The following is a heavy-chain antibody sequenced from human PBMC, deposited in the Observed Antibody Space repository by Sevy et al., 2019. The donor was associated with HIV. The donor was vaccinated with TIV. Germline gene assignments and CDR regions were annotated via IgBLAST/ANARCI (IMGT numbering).Heavy chain of an antibody. Sequence: GGSLRLSCAASGFTFSSYGMHWVRQAPGKGLEWVAVIWYDGSNKYYADSVKGRFTISRANSKNTLYLQMNSLRAEDTAVYDCARGRSGGYYVFFDYWGQGTLVTVSS. D-gene: IGHD1-26*01. V-gene: IGHV3-33*01. J-gene: IGHJ4*02. CDR2: IWYDGSNK. CDR1: GFTFSSYG. CDR3: ARGRSGGYYVFFDY.